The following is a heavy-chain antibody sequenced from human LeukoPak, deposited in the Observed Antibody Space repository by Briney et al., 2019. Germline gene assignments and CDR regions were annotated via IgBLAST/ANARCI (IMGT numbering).Heavy chain of an antibody. D-gene: IGHD6-13*01. J-gene: IGHJ5*02. CDR2: ISGSGGST. V-gene: IGHV3-23*01. CDR1: GFTFSSYW. Sequence: GGSLRLSCAASGFTFSSYWMSWVRQAPGKGLEWVSAISGSGGSTYYADSVKGRFTISRDNSKNTLYLQMNSLRAEDTAVYYCAKDGGSSWYGNWFDPWGQGTLVTVSS. CDR3: AKDGGSSWYGNWFDP.